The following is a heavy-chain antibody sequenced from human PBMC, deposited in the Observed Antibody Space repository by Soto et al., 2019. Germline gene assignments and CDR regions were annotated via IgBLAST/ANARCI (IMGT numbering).Heavy chain of an antibody. Sequence: GGSLRLSCAASGFTFSNAWMSWVRQAPGKGLEWVGRIKSKTDGGTTDYAAPVKGRFTISRDDSKNTLYLQMNSLKTEDTAVYYCTTDLRGMFEVRGVIFDYWGQGTLVTVSS. V-gene: IGHV3-15*01. CDR3: TTDLRGMFEVRGVIFDY. CDR2: IKSKTDGGTT. D-gene: IGHD3-10*01. J-gene: IGHJ4*02. CDR1: GFTFSNAW.